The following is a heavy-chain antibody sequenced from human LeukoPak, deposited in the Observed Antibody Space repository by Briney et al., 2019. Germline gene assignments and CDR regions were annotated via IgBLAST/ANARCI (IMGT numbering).Heavy chain of an antibody. Sequence: PSGTLSLTCTVSGDSINSLDLWSWVRQPPGKGLEWIGEMYLSGTTHSNPSVKSRVTISIDKSKNQFFLNLSSVAAADTAVYYCAGLVGRYSSGLYYYYFDYWGQGTLVTVSS. V-gene: IGHV4-4*02. CDR1: GDSINSLDL. CDR3: AGLVGRYSSGLYYYYFDY. J-gene: IGHJ4*02. CDR2: MYLSGTT. D-gene: IGHD3-22*01.